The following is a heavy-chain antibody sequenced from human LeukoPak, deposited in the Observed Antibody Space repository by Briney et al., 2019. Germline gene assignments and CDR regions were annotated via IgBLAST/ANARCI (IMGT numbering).Heavy chain of an antibody. V-gene: IGHV4-59*08. J-gene: IGHJ6*03. CDR1: GGSFSSYY. CDR3: WGLPGSWDYYYYMDV. CDR2: IYYSGST. D-gene: IGHD6-13*01. Sequence: PSETLSLTCAVYGGSFSSYYWSWIRQPPGKGLEWIGYIYYSGSTNYNPSLKSRVTISVDTSKNQFSLKLSSVTAADTAVYYCWGLPGSWDYYYYMDVWGKGTTVTVSS.